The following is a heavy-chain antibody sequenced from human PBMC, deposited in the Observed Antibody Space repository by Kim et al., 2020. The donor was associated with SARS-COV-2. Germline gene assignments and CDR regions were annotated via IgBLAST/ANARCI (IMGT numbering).Heavy chain of an antibody. D-gene: IGHD1-7*01. Sequence: SETLSLTCAVSGGSISSGGYSWSWIRQPPGKGLEWIGYIYHSGSTYYNPSLKSRVTISVDRSKNQFSLKLSSVTAADTAVYYCARVSGDWNYPHWFDPWGQGTLVTVSS. V-gene: IGHV4-30-2*01. J-gene: IGHJ5*02. CDR3: ARVSGDWNYPHWFDP. CDR1: GGSISSGGYS. CDR2: IYHSGST.